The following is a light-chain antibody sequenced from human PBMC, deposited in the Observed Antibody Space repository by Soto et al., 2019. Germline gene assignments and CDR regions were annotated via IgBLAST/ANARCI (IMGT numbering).Light chain of an antibody. CDR3: ETWDSSLSAGV. Sequence: QSVLTQPPSVSAAPGQKVTISCSGSSSNIGNNYVSWYQQLPCTAPKLLIYEYNKRPSGIPDRFSGAKSGTSATLGITGLQTGDEADYYCETWDSSLSAGVFGGGTKVTVL. CDR1: SSNIGNNY. V-gene: IGLV1-51*02. J-gene: IGLJ2*01. CDR2: EYN.